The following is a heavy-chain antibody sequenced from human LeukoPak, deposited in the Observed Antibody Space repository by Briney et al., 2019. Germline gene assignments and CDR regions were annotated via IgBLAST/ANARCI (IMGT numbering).Heavy chain of an antibody. J-gene: IGHJ5*02. CDR2: NYYSGTT. CDR1: SGFITTYY. CDR3: AREVDSRFDT. Sequence: TASETLSLTCTVSSGFITTYYWTWIRQSPGKGLEWIGYNYYSGTTKYNPSLKSRATISVDTSKNQFSLNLRSLTPADTAVYYCAREVDSRFDTWGQGVLVSVSS. V-gene: IGHV4-59*01. D-gene: IGHD3-22*01.